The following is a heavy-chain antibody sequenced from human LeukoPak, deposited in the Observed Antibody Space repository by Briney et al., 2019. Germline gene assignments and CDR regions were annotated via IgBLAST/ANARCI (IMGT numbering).Heavy chain of an antibody. J-gene: IGHJ4*02. Sequence: PGESLRISCKGSGYSFTSYWIGWVRQTPGKGLKWMGIIYPGDSATRYSPSFQGQVTISADKSISTAYLQWSSLKASDTAMYYCARVMTMVRYFDYWGQGTLVTVSS. CDR2: IYPGDSAT. D-gene: IGHD3-10*01. CDR3: ARVMTMVRYFDY. CDR1: GYSFTSYW. V-gene: IGHV5-51*01.